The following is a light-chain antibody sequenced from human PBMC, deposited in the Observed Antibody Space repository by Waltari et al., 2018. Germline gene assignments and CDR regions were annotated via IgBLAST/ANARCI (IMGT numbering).Light chain of an antibody. CDR3: QSYDTTLSVV. V-gene: IGLV1-40*01. CDR1: TPNIGAGYD. CDR2: GTN. Sequence: QSVLTQPPSVSGAPGQRVSISCNGSTPNIGAGYDVNWYQQGPGKAPKLIIYGTNTRPLGVPDRFFGSQYGTSASLAIIGLQAEDEGDYYCQSYDTTLSVVFGGGTKLTVL. J-gene: IGLJ2*01.